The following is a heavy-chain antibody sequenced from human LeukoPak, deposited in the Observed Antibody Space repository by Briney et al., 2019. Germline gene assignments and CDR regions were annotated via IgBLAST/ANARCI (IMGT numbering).Heavy chain of an antibody. J-gene: IGHJ4*02. CDR3: ARASRDGYNQNFDY. V-gene: IGHV5-51*01. CDR1: GYSFFSNYW. Sequence: GESLTISCKAYGYSFFSNYWIAWVRQMPGKGLEWMGILYPGDSESRYSPSFQGQVTISGDRSISTAYLHWSSLKVSHTAMYYCARASRDGYNQNFDYWGQGTLVTVSS. CDR2: LYPGDSES. D-gene: IGHD5-24*01.